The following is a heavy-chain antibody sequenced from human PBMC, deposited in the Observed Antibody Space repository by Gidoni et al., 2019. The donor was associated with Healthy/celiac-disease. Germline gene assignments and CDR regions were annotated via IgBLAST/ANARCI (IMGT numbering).Heavy chain of an antibody. J-gene: IGHJ5*02. CDR2: IYTSGST. Sequence: QVQLQESGPGLVQPSQTLSLTCTVSVGSISSGSYYWSWIRQPAGKGLEWIGRIYTSGSTNYNPSLKSRVTISVDTSKNQFSLKLSSVTAADTAVYYCARGISRSLNWFDPWGQGTLVTVSS. CDR3: ARGISRSLNWFDP. V-gene: IGHV4-61*02. CDR1: VGSISSGSYY. D-gene: IGHD2-2*01.